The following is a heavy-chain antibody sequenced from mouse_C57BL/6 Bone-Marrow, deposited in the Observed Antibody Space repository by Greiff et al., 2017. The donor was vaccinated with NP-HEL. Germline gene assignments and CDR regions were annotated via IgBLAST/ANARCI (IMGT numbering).Heavy chain of an antibody. D-gene: IGHD1-1*01. J-gene: IGHJ2*01. CDR3: ARLFITTVVATDY. CDR1: GFTFSSYG. CDR2: ISSGGSYT. V-gene: IGHV5-6*02. Sequence: EVKLEESGGDLVKPGGSLKLSCAASGFTFSSYGMSWVRQTPDKRLEWVATISSGGSYTYYPDSVKGRFTISRDNAKNTLYLQMSSLKSEDTAMYYCARLFITTVVATDYWGQGTTLTVSS.